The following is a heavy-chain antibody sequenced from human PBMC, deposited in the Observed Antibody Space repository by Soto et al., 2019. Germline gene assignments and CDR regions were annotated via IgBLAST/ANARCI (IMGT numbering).Heavy chain of an antibody. Sequence: QLLESGGGLVQPGGSLRLSCAASAFPFSTYPMSWVRRAQGKGLEGVSIISVSGGSTYSADSVKGRFTISRDNSKNTLYLQMDSLRADDTAVYYCAKLTKYSSSWHRNYYYYYGMDLWGQGTTVTVS. D-gene: IGHD2-2*01. CDR1: AFPFSTYP. CDR2: ISVSGGST. CDR3: AKLTKYSSSWHRNYYYYYGMDL. V-gene: IGHV3-23*01. J-gene: IGHJ6*02.